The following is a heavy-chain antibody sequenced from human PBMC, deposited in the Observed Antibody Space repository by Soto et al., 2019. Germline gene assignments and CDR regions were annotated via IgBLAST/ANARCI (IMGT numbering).Heavy chain of an antibody. V-gene: IGHV1-69*02. CDR1: GGTFSSYT. Sequence: QVQLVQSGAEVKKPGSSVKVSCKASGGTFSSYTISWVRQAPGEGLEWMGRIIPILGIANYAQKFQGRVTITADKSTSTAYMELSSLRSEDTAVYYCARGGPDRWFDPWGQGTLVTVSS. D-gene: IGHD3-16*01. CDR2: IIPILGIA. CDR3: ARGGPDRWFDP. J-gene: IGHJ5*02.